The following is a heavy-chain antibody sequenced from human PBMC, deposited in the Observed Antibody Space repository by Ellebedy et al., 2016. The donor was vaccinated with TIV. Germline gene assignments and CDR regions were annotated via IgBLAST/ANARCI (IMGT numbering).Heavy chain of an antibody. CDR3: ATRGSGHY. CDR2: ISRGSRSI. J-gene: IGHJ4*02. V-gene: IGHV3-21*04. Sequence: GESLKISXVASGFTFSTHWMHWIRQAPGKGLEWVAHISRGSRSIQYSDSVKGRFTISRDDANHLLFLQMNSLRADDTAVYYCATRGSGHYWGQGTPVTVSS. CDR1: GFTFSTHW. D-gene: IGHD3-10*01.